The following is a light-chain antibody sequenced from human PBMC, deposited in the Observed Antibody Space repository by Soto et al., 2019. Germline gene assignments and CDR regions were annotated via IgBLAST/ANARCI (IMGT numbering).Light chain of an antibody. V-gene: IGLV2-14*01. CDR1: SGDVGGYNC. CDR3: SSYISRTFVV. CDR2: DVT. J-gene: IGLJ2*01. Sequence: QSALTQPASVSGSPGQSITISCTGTSGDVGGYNCVSWYQRHPGKAPKLIIYDVTNRPSGVSDRFSGFKSGNTASLTISGLRAEDEGDYYCSSYISRTFVVFGGGTKLTVL.